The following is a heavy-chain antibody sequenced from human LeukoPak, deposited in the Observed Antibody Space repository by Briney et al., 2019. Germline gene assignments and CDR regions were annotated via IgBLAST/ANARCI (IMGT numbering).Heavy chain of an antibody. Sequence: ASVKVSCKASGYTFTDYYMHWVRQAPGQGLEWMGWIKPNSGGTNYAQKFQGRVTMTRDTSIDTAYMELSRLRSDDTAVYYCAREPLTTVTTGGIFDYWGQGTLVTVSS. J-gene: IGHJ4*02. CDR2: IKPNSGGT. V-gene: IGHV1-2*02. CDR1: GYTFTDYY. D-gene: IGHD4-17*01. CDR3: AREPLTTVTTGGIFDY.